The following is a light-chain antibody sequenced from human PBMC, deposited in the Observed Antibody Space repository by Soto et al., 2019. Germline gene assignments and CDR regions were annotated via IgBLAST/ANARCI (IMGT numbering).Light chain of an antibody. CDR2: EAS. CDR1: LSVISS. Sequence: EIVLTPSPATLSESPGEKATLSCRASLSVISSLAWYQQKPGQAPRLLIYEASTRATGIPARFSGSGSGTEFTLTISSLQSQDFAVYYCQQYNNWPPWTFGQGTKVDIK. J-gene: IGKJ1*01. CDR3: QQYNNWPPWT. V-gene: IGKV3-15*01.